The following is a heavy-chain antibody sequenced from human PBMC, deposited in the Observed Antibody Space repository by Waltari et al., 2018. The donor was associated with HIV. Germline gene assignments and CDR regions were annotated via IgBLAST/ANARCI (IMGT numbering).Heavy chain of an antibody. J-gene: IGHJ6*02. CDR3: ARLPVPYYYYGMDV. Sequence: QVQLVQSGAEVKKPGASVKVSCKASGYTFTSYDINWVRQATGQGLEWMGWLNPNRGNTGYAQKCQGRVTMTRNTSISTAYMELSSLRSEDTAVYYCARLPVPYYYYGMDVWGQGTTVTVS. D-gene: IGHD3-10*02. V-gene: IGHV1-8*01. CDR2: LNPNRGNT. CDR1: GYTFTSYD.